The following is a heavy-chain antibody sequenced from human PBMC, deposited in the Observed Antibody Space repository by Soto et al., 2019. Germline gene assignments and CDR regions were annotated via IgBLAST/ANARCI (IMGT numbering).Heavy chain of an antibody. D-gene: IGHD3-3*01. CDR2: ISAYNGNT. Sequence: GASVKVSCKASGYTFTSYGISWVRQAPGQGLEWMGWISAYNGNTNYAQKLQGRVTMTTDTSTSTAYMELRSLRSDDTAVYYCARDGYYDLGSYYYYYAMDVWGQGTTVTVSS. CDR3: ARDGYYDLGSYYYYYAMDV. J-gene: IGHJ6*02. CDR1: GYTFTSYG. V-gene: IGHV1-18*01.